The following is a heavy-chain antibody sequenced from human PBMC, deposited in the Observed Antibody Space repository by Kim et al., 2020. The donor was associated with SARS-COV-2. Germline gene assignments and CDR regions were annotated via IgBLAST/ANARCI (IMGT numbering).Heavy chain of an antibody. J-gene: IGHJ4*02. D-gene: IGHD2-15*01. Sequence: ASVKVSCKASGYTFTSYYMHWVRQAPGQGLEWMGIINPSGGSTSYAQKFQGRVTMTRDTSTSTVYMERSSLRSEDTAVYYCARGLCSGGSCYSNYFDYWGQGTLVTGSS. CDR1: GYTFTSYY. V-gene: IGHV1-46*01. CDR3: ARGLCSGGSCYSNYFDY. CDR2: INPSGGST.